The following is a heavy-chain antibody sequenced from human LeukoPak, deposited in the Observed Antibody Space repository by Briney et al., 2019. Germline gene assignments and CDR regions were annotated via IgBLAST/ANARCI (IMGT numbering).Heavy chain of an antibody. D-gene: IGHD3-9*01. J-gene: IGHJ3*02. CDR1: GFTFSSYW. CDR3: ARWYFDWFDAFDI. Sequence: PGGSLRLSCAASGFTFSSYWMSWVRQPPGKGLEWIGEINHSGSTNYNPSLKSRVTISVDTSKNQFSLKLSSVTAADTAVYYCARWYFDWFDAFDIWGQGTMVTVSS. CDR2: INHSGST. V-gene: IGHV4-34*01.